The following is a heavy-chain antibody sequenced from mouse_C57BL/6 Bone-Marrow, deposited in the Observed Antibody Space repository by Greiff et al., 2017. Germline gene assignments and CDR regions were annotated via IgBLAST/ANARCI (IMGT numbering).Heavy chain of an antibody. V-gene: IGHV1-69*01. Sequence: QVQLQQPGAELVMPGASVKLSCKASGYTFTSYWMHWVKQRPGQGLEWIGEIDPSDSYTNYNQKFKGKSTLTVDKSSSTAYMQLSSLTSEDSAVYYCARQLRLVDYWGQGTTLTVSS. CDR3: ARQLRLVDY. D-gene: IGHD3-2*02. CDR1: GYTFTSYW. CDR2: IDPSDSYT. J-gene: IGHJ2*01.